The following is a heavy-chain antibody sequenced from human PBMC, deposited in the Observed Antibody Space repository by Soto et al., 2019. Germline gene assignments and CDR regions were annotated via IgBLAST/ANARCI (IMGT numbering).Heavy chain of an antibody. V-gene: IGHV3-48*02. J-gene: IGHJ6*02. CDR3: ARLYYDYV. CDR1: GFDFSTYS. CDR2: VSTDSDTI. D-gene: IGHD3-3*01. Sequence: GSLRLSCTASGFDFSTYSMNWVRQAPGKGLEWIAYVSTDSDTIHYADSVKGRFTISRDDAENSLYLQMNSLRDEDTATYYCARLYYDYVWGQGTTVTVSS.